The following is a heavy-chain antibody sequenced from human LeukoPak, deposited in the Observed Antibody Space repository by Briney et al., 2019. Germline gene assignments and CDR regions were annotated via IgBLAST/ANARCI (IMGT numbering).Heavy chain of an antibody. CDR1: GFTFGEYD. Sequence: PGRSLRLSCAVSGFTFGEYDMSWVRQAPGKGLEWVGIIRSKLYGETTEYAAPVQGRFTMSRDDGKRTAFLQMNNLKTEDTAVYYCSRAGNDYNNYGYPLWGQGTLVTVAS. V-gene: IGHV3-49*04. CDR2: IRSKLYGETT. J-gene: IGHJ4*02. D-gene: IGHD4-11*01. CDR3: SRAGNDYNNYGYPL.